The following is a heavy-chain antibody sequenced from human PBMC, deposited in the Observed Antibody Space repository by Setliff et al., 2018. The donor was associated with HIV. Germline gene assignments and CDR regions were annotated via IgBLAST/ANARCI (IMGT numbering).Heavy chain of an antibody. J-gene: IGHJ4*02. V-gene: IGHV4-4*09. CDR1: GVSINSHY. D-gene: IGHD3-3*01. Sequence: SETLSLTCTVSGVSINSHYWSWIRQPPGKGLEWIGYIYTSGSTNFNPSLKSRGTISVDTSKNQFSLKLNSVTAADTAVYYCARHGDYNFWSGYYFDFWGQGTLSQSPQ. CDR2: IYTSGST. CDR3: ARHGDYNFWSGYYFDF.